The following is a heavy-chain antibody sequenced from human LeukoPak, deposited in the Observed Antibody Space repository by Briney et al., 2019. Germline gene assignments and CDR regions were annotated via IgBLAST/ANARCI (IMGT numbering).Heavy chain of an antibody. J-gene: IGHJ6*02. Sequence: GASLKISCKASGSFFTTYWIGWVRQPPGKGLERMGTFYPGDSDTRYNPSFQGQVTVSADKSVTTAYLQWSSLKASDTAMYYCARAYGDLLFMDVWGQGTTVTVSS. CDR3: ARAYGDLLFMDV. D-gene: IGHD4/OR15-4a*01. CDR1: GSFFTTYW. CDR2: FYPGDSDT. V-gene: IGHV5-51*01.